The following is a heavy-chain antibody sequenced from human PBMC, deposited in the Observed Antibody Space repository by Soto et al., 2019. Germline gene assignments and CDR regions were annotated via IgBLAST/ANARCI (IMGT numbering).Heavy chain of an antibody. CDR3: ARAEPRVVTATPHFDY. CDR1: GGTFSSYA. D-gene: IGHD2-21*02. V-gene: IGHV1-69*06. CDR2: IIPIFGTA. Sequence: QVQLVQSGAEVKKPGSSVKVSCKASGGTFSSYAISWVRQAPGQGLEWMGGIIPIFGTANYAQKFQGRVTIAADKSTSTAYMELSSLRSEDTAVYYCARAEPRVVTATPHFDYWGQGTLVTVSS. J-gene: IGHJ4*02.